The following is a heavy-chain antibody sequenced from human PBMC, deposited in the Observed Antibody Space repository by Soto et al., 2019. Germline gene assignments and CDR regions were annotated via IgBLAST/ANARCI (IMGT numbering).Heavy chain of an antibody. V-gene: IGHV3-23*05. CDR2: IGPNPSNT. D-gene: IGHD6-13*01. J-gene: IGHJ4*02. CDR3: TTARHCSSDACPSAE. CDR1: GFHFSTTG. Sequence: EVRLLESGGGLVQPGGSLRLSCAASGFHFSTTGILWVRQPPGAGLEWVSAIGPNPSNTKYTDSVKGRFVISRDNSRNKVFLQMSALRAEDTALYYCTTARHCSSDACPSAEWGQGTLITVAS.